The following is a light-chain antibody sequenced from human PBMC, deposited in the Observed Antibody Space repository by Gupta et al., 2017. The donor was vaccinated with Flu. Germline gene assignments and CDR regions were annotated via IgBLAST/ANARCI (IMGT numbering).Light chain of an antibody. CDR3: QQHNCNPRT. Sequence: DVTMTPSTSTLSASVGDRVTITCRASQSISSWLVWYQQKPGKAPQLLIYNASSLESGVPSRCSGSGSGTEVFPTISSLQPDDVSTYYCQQHNCNPRTFGQGTKVEI. CDR2: NAS. CDR1: QSISSW. J-gene: IGKJ1*01. V-gene: IGKV1-5*03.